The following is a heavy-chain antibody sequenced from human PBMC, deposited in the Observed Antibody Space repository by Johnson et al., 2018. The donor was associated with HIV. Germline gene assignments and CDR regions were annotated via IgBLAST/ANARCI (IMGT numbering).Heavy chain of an antibody. V-gene: IGHV3-48*04. CDR2: ISSSGGTI. Sequence: VQLVESGGGLVQPGGSLRLSCAASRITFSRYWMTWVRQAPGKGLEWVSYISSSGGTIYYADSVKGRFTISRDNAKNSLYLQMNRLRADDTAVYYCAGGRGWVTLNAFDMWGQGTLVTVSS. D-gene: IGHD4-23*01. CDR3: AGGRGWVTLNAFDM. J-gene: IGHJ3*02. CDR1: RITFSRYW.